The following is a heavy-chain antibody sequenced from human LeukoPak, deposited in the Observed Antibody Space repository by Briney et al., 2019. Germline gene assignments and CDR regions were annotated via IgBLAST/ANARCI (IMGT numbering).Heavy chain of an antibody. V-gene: IGHV3-74*01. CDR2: ISNDGSHT. CDR3: ARAVTGLDDY. CDR1: GFSFSDYW. J-gene: IGHJ4*02. Sequence: PGGSLRLSCAASGFSFSDYWMHWVRQVQGKGLVWVSRISNDGSHTLYADSVRGRFTISRDNAKNTLFLQMNSLRAEDTAVYYCARAVTGLDDYWGQGTLVTVSS. D-gene: IGHD6-19*01.